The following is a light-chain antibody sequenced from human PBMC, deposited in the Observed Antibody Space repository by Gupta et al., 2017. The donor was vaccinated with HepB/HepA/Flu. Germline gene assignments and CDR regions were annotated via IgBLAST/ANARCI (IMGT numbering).Light chain of an antibody. CDR3: QQYNNWPMYT. V-gene: IGKV3-15*01. CDR1: QSVSSN. CDR2: GAS. J-gene: IGKJ2*01. Sequence: ATLSCRASQSVSSNLAWYQQKPGQAPRLLIYGASTRATGIPARFSGSGSGTEFTLTISSLQSEDFAVYYCQQYNNWPMYTFGQGTKLVIK.